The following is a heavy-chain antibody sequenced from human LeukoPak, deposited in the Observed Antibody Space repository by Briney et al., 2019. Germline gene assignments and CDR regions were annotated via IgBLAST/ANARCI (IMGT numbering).Heavy chain of an antibody. V-gene: IGHV1-8*03. CDR1: GYTFTSYD. D-gene: IGHD2-2*01. CDR3: ARVGCSSTSCYADYYYYMAV. CDR2: MNPNSGNT. Sequence: GASVKVSRNASGYTFTSYDINWVRQATGQGLEWMGWMNPNSGNTGYAQKFQGRVTITRNTSISTAYMELSSLRSEDTAVYYCARVGCSSTSCYADYYYYMAVWGKGTTVTVSS. J-gene: IGHJ6*03.